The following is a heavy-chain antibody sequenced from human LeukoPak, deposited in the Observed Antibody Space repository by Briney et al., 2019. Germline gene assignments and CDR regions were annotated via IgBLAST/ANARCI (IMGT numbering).Heavy chain of an antibody. J-gene: IGHJ4*02. V-gene: IGHV3-30*03. Sequence: GGSLRLSCAASGFTFSSYGMHWVRQAPGKGLEWVAVISYDGSNKYYADSVKGRFTISRDNSKNTLYLQMNSLRAEDTAVYYCAREVAAAAPGYWGQGTLVTVSS. CDR1: GFTFSSYG. D-gene: IGHD6-13*01. CDR3: AREVAAAAPGY. CDR2: ISYDGSNK.